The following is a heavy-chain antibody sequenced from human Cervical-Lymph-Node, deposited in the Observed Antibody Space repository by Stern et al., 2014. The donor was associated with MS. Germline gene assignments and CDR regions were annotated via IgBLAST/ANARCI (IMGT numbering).Heavy chain of an antibody. D-gene: IGHD3-10*01. CDR3: ARFSLFGEYYFDS. Sequence: VQLVESGPGLVKPSQTLSLTCTVSGGSITRGGDYWSWVRQRPGKGLEWVGYIIYIGSSYYNPSLKSRVTISVDTSKNQFSLRLTSVTAADTAVYYCARFSLFGEYYFDSWGQGTLVTVSS. J-gene: IGHJ4*02. CDR2: IIYIGSS. CDR1: GGSITRGGDY. V-gene: IGHV4-31*02.